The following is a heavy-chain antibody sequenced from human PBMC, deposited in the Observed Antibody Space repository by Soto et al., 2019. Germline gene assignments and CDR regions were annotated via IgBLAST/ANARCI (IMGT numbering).Heavy chain of an antibody. V-gene: IGHV4-38-2*02. CDR2: IYATGTT. CDR1: GYSINSDDY. CDR3: VRDGTKTLRDWFDP. D-gene: IGHD1-1*01. J-gene: IGHJ5*02. Sequence: PSETLSLTCTVSGYSINSDDYWGWIRQPPGKGLEWIGRIYATGTTDYNPSLKSRVMMSVDTSKKQFSLRLRSVTAADTAVYYCVRDGTKTLRDWFDPWGQGISVTVSS.